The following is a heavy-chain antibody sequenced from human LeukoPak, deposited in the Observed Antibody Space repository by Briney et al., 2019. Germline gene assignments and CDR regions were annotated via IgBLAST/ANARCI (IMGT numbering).Heavy chain of an antibody. J-gene: IGHJ3*02. CDR3: ARDRSTRRGAFDI. CDR1: GFTFSSYG. Sequence: GGSLRLSCAASGFTFSSYGMHWVRQAPGKGLEWVAVIWYDGSNKYYADSVKGRFTISRDNSKNTLYLQMNSLRAEDTAVYYCARDRSTRRGAFDIWGQGTMVTVSS. V-gene: IGHV3-33*01. D-gene: IGHD2-2*01. CDR2: IWYDGSNK.